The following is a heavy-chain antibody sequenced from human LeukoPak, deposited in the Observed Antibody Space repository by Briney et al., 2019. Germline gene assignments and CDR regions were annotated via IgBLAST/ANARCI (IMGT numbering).Heavy chain of an antibody. D-gene: IGHD2-8*01. CDR1: SGSISSPPYY. Sequence: SQTLSLTCTVSSGSISSPPYYWSWIRQPAGKEVEWIGRIYSSGIFDYSPSLKSRVTLSIDTSKNSFSLRLSSVTATDTAVYYCAGGPGSATKEAFDIWGQGTMVTVSS. J-gene: IGHJ3*02. V-gene: IGHV4-61*02. CDR3: AGGPGSATKEAFDI. CDR2: IYSSGIF.